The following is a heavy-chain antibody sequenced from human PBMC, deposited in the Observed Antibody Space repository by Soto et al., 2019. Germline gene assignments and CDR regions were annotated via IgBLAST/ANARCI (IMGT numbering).Heavy chain of an antibody. CDR2: INCRSGGT. V-gene: IGHV1-2*02. J-gene: IGHJ4*02. D-gene: IGHD3-22*01. Sequence: VKVSCKTSGYVFTGYYLHWVRQAPGQGPEWMGWINCRSGGTTYTQKFQGRVTLTMDTSTSTAYMELSSLISDDTALYYCMRGASARDSSGYPYYFDPWGQGTLVTVSS. CDR3: MRGASARDSSGYPYYFDP. CDR1: GYVFTGYY.